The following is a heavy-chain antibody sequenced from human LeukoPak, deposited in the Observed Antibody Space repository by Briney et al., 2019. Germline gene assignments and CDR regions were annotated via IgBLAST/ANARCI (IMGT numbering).Heavy chain of an antibody. CDR3: ARFSSIAAAFDY. CDR2: MYYSGST. Sequence: SETLSLTCAVSGGSISSSIHYWAWIRQPPGKGLEWIGSMYYSGSTYYNPSIKSRVTISLDTSENQFSLKLTSVTAADTAVYYCARFSSIAAAFDYWGLGTLVTVSS. J-gene: IGHJ4*02. V-gene: IGHV4-39*07. CDR1: GGSISSSIHY. D-gene: IGHD6-13*01.